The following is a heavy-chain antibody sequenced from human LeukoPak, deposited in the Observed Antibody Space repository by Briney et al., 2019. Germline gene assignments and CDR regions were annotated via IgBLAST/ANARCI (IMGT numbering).Heavy chain of an antibody. V-gene: IGHV1-69*13. CDR3: ARGDMVRGVIIKGRWDY. D-gene: IGHD3-10*01. Sequence: SVKVSCKASGGTFSSYAISWVRQAPGQGLEWMGGIIPIFGTANYAQKFQGRVTITADESTGTAYMELSSLRSEDTAVYYCARGDMVRGVIIKGRWDYWGQGTLVTVSS. J-gene: IGHJ4*02. CDR1: GGTFSSYA. CDR2: IIPIFGTA.